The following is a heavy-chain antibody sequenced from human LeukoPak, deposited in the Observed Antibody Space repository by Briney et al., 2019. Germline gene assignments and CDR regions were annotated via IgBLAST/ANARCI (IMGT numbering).Heavy chain of an antibody. CDR2: IYYSGST. D-gene: IGHD2-15*01. V-gene: IGHV4-59*01. Sequence: PSETLSLTCTVSGGSISSYYWSWFRQPPGKGLEWIGYIYYSGSTNYNPSLKSRVTISVDTSKNQFSLKLSSVTAADTAVYYCAGCSGGSCYDWFDPWGQGTLVTVSS. J-gene: IGHJ5*02. CDR1: GGSISSYY. CDR3: AGCSGGSCYDWFDP.